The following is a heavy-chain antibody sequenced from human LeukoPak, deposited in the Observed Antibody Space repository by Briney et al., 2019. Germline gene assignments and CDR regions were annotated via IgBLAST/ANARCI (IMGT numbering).Heavy chain of an antibody. J-gene: IGHJ4*02. CDR3: AREGGIAAAGTFGY. V-gene: IGHV3-48*01. D-gene: IGHD6-13*01. Sequence: GGSLRLSCAASGFTFSSYSMNWVRQAPGKGLEWVSYISSSSSTIYYADSVKGRFTISRDNAKNSLYLQMNSLRAEDTAVYYCAREGGIAAAGTFGYWGQGTLVTVSS. CDR1: GFTFSSYS. CDR2: ISSSSSTI.